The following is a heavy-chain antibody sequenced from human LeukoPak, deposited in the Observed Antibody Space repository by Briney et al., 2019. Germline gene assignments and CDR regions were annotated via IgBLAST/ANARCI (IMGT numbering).Heavy chain of an antibody. CDR1: GFTVSSNS. CDR3: ARRAGAYSHPYDY. CDR2: IFSST. D-gene: IGHD4/OR15-4a*01. V-gene: IGHV3-53*01. Sequence: PGGSLRLSCTVSGFTVSSNSMSWVCQAPGKGLEWVSFIFSSTHYSDSVKGRFTISRDNSKNTLYLQMNSLRAEDTAVYYCARRAGAYSHPYDYWGQGTLVTVSS. J-gene: IGHJ4*02.